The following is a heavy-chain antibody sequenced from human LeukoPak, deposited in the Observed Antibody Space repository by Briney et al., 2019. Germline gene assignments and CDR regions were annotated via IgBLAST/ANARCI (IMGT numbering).Heavy chain of an antibody. CDR2: INHSGST. CDR3: ARHWPPALGYCSGGSCYSKGGPFDY. J-gene: IGHJ4*02. Sequence: NPSETLSLTCAVYGGSFSDYYCSWIRQPPAKGLEWIGQINHSGSTNYNPSLKSRVTISVDTSKYQFSLKLSSVTAADMAVYYCARHWPPALGYCSGGSCYSKGGPFDYWGQGTLVTVSS. D-gene: IGHD2-15*01. V-gene: IGHV4-34*01. CDR1: GGSFSDYY.